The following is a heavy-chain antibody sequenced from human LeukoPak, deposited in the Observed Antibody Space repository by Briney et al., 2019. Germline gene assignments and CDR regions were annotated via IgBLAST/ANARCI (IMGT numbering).Heavy chain of an antibody. CDR3: ARDPSYIVATTKERAYYYYMDV. V-gene: IGHV1-18*01. J-gene: IGHJ6*03. Sequence: ASVKVSCKASGYTFTSYGISWVRQAPGQGLEWMGWISAYNGNTNYAQKLQGRVTMTTDTSTSTAYMELRSLRSDDTAVYYCARDPSYIVATTKERAYYYYMDVWGKGTTVTVSS. D-gene: IGHD5-12*01. CDR2: ISAYNGNT. CDR1: GYTFTSYG.